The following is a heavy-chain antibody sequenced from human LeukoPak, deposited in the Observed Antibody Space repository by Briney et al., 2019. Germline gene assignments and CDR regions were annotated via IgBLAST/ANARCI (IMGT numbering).Heavy chain of an antibody. CDR2: IFSAGST. J-gene: IGHJ6*03. Sequence: PSETLSLTCTVSGGSISDYYWSWVRQPAGKGLESIGHIFSAGSTNYNPSLKSRVAMSVDTSKNQVSLWLSSVTAADTAIYYCARESSWYNWSARRYYYHMDVWGKGTTVTVSS. CDR1: GGSISDYY. CDR3: ARESSWYNWSARRYYYHMDV. V-gene: IGHV4-4*07. D-gene: IGHD1-20*01.